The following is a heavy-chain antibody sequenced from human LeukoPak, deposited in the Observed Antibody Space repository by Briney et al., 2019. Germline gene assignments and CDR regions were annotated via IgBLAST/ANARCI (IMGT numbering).Heavy chain of an antibody. CDR1: GDSISSFNW. J-gene: IGHJ5*02. Sequence: PSGTLSLTCAVSGDSISSFNWWSWVRQPPGKGLEWIGEIFHSGSTNYNPSLKSRVTISVDKSKNQFSLKLSSVTAADTAVYYCARGPGLQLWLLRRGNWFDPWGQGTLVTVSS. CDR3: ARGPGLQLWLLRRGNWFDP. CDR2: IFHSGST. V-gene: IGHV4-4*02. D-gene: IGHD5-18*01.